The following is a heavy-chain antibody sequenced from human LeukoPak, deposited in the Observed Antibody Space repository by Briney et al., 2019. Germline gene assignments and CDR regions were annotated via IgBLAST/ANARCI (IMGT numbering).Heavy chain of an antibody. Sequence: ASVKVSCKASGYTFTTYGISWVRQAPGQGLEWMGWTSADNGNTNYAQNLQGRVTMTTDTSTSTAYLELRGLRFDDTAVYYCARGMGETVAWGQGTLVTVSS. J-gene: IGHJ5*02. V-gene: IGHV1-18*01. CDR2: TSADNGNT. CDR3: ARGMGETVA. CDR1: GYTFTTYG. D-gene: IGHD1-26*01.